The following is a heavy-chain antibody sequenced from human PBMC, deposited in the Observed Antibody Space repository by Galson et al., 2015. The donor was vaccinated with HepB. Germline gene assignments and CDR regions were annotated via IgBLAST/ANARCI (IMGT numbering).Heavy chain of an antibody. CDR3: ARPSIRSHYPENDFWSGYLHNWFDP. D-gene: IGHD3-3*01. V-gene: IGHV3-23*01. CDR2: ISGSGGST. J-gene: IGHJ5*02. CDR1: GFTFSSYA. Sequence: SLRLSCAASGFTFSSYAMSWVRQAPGKGLEWVSAISGSGGSTYYADSVKGRFTISRDNSKNTLYLQMNSLRAEDTAVYYCARPSIRSHYPENDFWSGYLHNWFDPWGQGTLVTVSS.